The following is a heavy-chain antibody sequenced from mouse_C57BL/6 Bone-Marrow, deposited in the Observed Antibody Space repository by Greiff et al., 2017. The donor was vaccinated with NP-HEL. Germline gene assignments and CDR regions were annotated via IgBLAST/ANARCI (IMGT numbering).Heavy chain of an antibody. CDR1: GFTFTDYY. CDR2: IRNKANGYTT. J-gene: IGHJ2*01. V-gene: IGHV7-3*01. Sequence: EVKVVESGGGLVQPGGSLSLSCAASGFTFTDYYMSWVRQPPGKALEWLGFIRNKANGYTTEYSASVKGRFTISRDNSQSILYLQMNALRAEDRATYYCARYSNYLDYWGQGTTRTVSS. CDR3: ARYSNYLDY.